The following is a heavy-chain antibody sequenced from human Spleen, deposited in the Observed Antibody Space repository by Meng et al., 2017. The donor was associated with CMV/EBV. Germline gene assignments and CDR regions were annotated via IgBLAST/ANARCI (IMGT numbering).Heavy chain of an antibody. V-gene: IGHV4-34*01. J-gene: IGHJ5*02. CDR3: ARAARYCSSTSCYLNWFDP. CDR1: GGSFSGYY. Sequence: SETLSLTFAVYGGSFSGYYWSWIRQPPGKGLEWIGEINHSGSTNYNPSLKSRVTISVDTSKNQFSLKLSSVTAADTAVYYCARAARYCSSTSCYLNWFDPWGQGTLVTVSS. CDR2: INHSGST. D-gene: IGHD2-2*01.